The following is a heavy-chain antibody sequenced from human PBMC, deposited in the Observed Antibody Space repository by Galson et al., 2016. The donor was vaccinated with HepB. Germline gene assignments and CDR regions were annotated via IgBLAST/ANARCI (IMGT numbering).Heavy chain of an antibody. CDR1: GSSIRTGYY. D-gene: IGHD6-13*01. V-gene: IGHV4-38-2*02. J-gene: IGHJ6*02. CDR2: IYHSGTT. Sequence: SETLSLTCTVSGSSIRTGYYWGWIRQSAGKGLEWIGSIYHSGTTYYKVSFKSRVTISVDTSKTQFSLKLRSVTAADTAVYYCARDSETAAGYYNGVEGWGQGTTVTVSS. CDR3: ARDSETAAGYYNGVEG.